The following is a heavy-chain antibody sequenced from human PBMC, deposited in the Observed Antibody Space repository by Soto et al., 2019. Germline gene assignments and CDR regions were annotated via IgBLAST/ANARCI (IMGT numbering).Heavy chain of an antibody. CDR2: IIPIFGTA. D-gene: IGHD3-10*01. Sequence: SVKVSFKASGGTFSSYAISWVRQAPGQGLEWMGGIIPIFGTANYAQKFQGRVTITADESTSTAYMELSSLRSEDTAVYYCARSTVRGLWYFDYWGQGTLVTVSS. CDR3: ARSTVRGLWYFDY. V-gene: IGHV1-69*13. J-gene: IGHJ4*02. CDR1: GGTFSSYA.